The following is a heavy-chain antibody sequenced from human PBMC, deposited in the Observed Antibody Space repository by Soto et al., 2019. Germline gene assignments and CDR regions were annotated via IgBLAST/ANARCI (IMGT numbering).Heavy chain of an antibody. CDR2: IGTAGDT. D-gene: IGHD3-3*01. Sequence: GGSLRLSCAASGFTFSSYDMHWVRQATGKGLEWVSAIGTAGDTYYPGSVKGRFTISRENAKNSLYLQMNSLRAEDTAVYYCARVAAYYDFWSAPTYYYYGMDVWGQGTTVTVSS. V-gene: IGHV3-13*01. CDR1: GFTFSSYD. CDR3: ARVAAYYDFWSAPTYYYYGMDV. J-gene: IGHJ6*02.